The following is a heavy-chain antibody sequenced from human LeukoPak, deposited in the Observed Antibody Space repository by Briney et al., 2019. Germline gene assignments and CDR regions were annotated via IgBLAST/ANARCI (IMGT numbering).Heavy chain of an antibody. CDR2: ISSAGGTI. Sequence: GGSLRLSCAGSGFTFSSHEMNWVRQAPGKGLEWISYISSAGGTIYYAASEKGRFTVSRDNAKNSLYLQMNSLRAEDTALYYCARDLTFSIWGQGTMVTVSS. J-gene: IGHJ3*02. V-gene: IGHV3-48*03. CDR1: GFTFSSHE. CDR3: ARDLTFSI.